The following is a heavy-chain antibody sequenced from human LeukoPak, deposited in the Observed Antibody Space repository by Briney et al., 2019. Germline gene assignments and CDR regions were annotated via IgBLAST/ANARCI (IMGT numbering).Heavy chain of an antibody. Sequence: SETLSLTCTVSGGSIGRYYWSWIRQPPGKGLEWIGFIDYSGSTNYSPSLRSRVTISVHSSKNQFSLKLSSVTAADTAVYYCARHYSGSTRVGLDVWGQGTTVIASS. D-gene: IGHD1-26*01. CDR3: ARHYSGSTRVGLDV. J-gene: IGHJ6*02. V-gene: IGHV4-59*08. CDR2: IDYSGST. CDR1: GGSIGRYY.